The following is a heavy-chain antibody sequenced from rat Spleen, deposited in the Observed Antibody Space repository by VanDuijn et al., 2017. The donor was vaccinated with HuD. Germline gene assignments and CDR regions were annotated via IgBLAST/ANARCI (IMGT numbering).Heavy chain of an antibody. CDR3: GKDMNYYSTYPFYVMGA. V-gene: IGHV5-58*01. CDR1: GFTFSDYY. J-gene: IGHJ4*01. CDR2: ISPDGGST. D-gene: IGHD1-2*01. Sequence: EVQLVESGGGLVQPGRSLKLSCAASGFTFSDYYMAWVRQAPGEGLQWLSSISPDGGSTYYPDSVKGRFTISRDNAENTAYLQMNSLRSEDTATYYCGKDMNYYSTYPFYVMGAWGPVASVTVSS.